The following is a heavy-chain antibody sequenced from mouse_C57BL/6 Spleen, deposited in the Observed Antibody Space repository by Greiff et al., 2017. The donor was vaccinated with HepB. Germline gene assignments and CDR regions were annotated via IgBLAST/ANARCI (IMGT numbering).Heavy chain of an antibody. CDR1: GFSLTSYG. J-gene: IGHJ4*01. CDR2: IWSGGST. CDR3: ARNSYYSNYDYYAMDY. D-gene: IGHD2-5*01. V-gene: IGHV2-2*01. Sequence: VQLQQSGPGLVQPSQSLSITCTVSGFSLTSYGVHWVRQSPGKDLEWLGVIWSGGSTDYNAAFISRLSISKDNSKSQVFFKMNSLQADDTAIYYCARNSYYSNYDYYAMDYWGQGTSVTVSS.